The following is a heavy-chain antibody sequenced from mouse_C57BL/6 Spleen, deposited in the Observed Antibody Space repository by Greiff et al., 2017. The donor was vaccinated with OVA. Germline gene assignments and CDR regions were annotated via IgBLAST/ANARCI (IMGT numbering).Heavy chain of an antibody. Sequence: VQLQQSGPELVKPGASVKISCKASGYAFSSSWMNWVKQRPGKGLEWIGRIYPGDGDTNSNGKFKGKATLTADKSSSPAYMQLSSLTSEDSAVYFCASDYFDYWGQGTTLTVSS. J-gene: IGHJ2*01. CDR1: GYAFSSSW. CDR3: ASDYFDY. CDR2: IYPGDGDT. V-gene: IGHV1-82*01.